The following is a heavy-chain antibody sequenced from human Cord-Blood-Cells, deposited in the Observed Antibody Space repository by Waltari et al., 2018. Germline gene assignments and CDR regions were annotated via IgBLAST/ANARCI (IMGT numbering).Heavy chain of an antibody. CDR1: GGTFSRYA. V-gene: IGHV1-69*01. Sequence: QVQLVQSGAEVKKPGSSVQVSCKASGGTFSRYAIRWVRQAPGQGLEWMGGIIPICGTANYAQKFQGRVTITADESTSTAYMELSSLRSEDTAVYYCARAVGMGDAFDIWGQGTMVTVSS. CDR2: IIPICGTA. J-gene: IGHJ3*02. D-gene: IGHD1-26*01. CDR3: ARAVGMGDAFDI.